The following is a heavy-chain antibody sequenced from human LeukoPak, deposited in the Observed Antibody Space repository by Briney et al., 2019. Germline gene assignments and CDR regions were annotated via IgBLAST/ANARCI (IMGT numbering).Heavy chain of an antibody. CDR1: GGSFSGYY. Sequence: ASETLSLTCAVYGGSFSGYYWSWIRQPPGKGLEWIGEINHSGSTNYNPSLKSRVTISVDTSKNQFSLKLSSVTAADTAVYYCARGPSRAGTTVTTFDYWGQGTLVTVSS. V-gene: IGHV4-34*01. J-gene: IGHJ4*02. CDR2: INHSGST. D-gene: IGHD4-17*01. CDR3: ARGPSRAGTTVTTFDY.